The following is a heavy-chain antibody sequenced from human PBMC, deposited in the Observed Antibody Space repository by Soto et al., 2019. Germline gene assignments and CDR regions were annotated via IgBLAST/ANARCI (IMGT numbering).Heavy chain of an antibody. Sequence: GESLKISCAASGFTVSSNYMSWVRQAPGKGLEWVSVIYSGGSTYYADSVKGRFTISRDNSKNTLYLQMNSLRAEDTAVYYCARDTSFYYYYMDVWGKGITVTVSS. V-gene: IGHV3-66*01. CDR1: GFTVSSNY. J-gene: IGHJ6*03. CDR2: IYSGGST. CDR3: ARDTSFYYYYMDV.